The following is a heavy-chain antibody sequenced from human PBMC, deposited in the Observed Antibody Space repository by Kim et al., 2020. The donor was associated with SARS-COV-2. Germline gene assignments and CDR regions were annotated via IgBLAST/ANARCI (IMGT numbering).Heavy chain of an antibody. D-gene: IGHD3-10*01. V-gene: IGHV3-30*04. CDR3: ARDWWRWFGELCMDY. CDR1: GFTFSSYA. Sequence: GGSLRLSCAASGFTFSSYAMHWVRQAPGKGLEWVAVISYDGSNKYYADSVKGRFTISRDNSKNTLYLQMNSLRAEDTAVYYCARDWWRWFGELCMDYWG. CDR2: ISYDGSNK. J-gene: IGHJ4*01.